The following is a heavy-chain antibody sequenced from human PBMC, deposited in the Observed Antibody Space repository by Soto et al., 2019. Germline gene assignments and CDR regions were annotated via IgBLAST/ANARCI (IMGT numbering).Heavy chain of an antibody. CDR1: GYTFTSYG. CDR3: ARMYYYGSGSYYNNYYYYMDV. V-gene: IGHV1-18*01. Sequence: ASVKVSCKASGYTFTSYGISWVRQAPGQGLEWMGWISAYNGNTNYAQKLQGRVTMTTDTSTSTAYMELRSLRSDDTAVYYCARMYYYGSGSYYNNYYYYMDVWGKGTTVTVSS. D-gene: IGHD3-10*01. CDR2: ISAYNGNT. J-gene: IGHJ6*03.